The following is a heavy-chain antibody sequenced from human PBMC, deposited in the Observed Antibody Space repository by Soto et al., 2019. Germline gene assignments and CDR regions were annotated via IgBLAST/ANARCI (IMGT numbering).Heavy chain of an antibody. CDR3: ARTTYYDILTGSPFDY. Sequence: SVKVSCKASGGTFSSYAISWVRQAPGQGLEWMGGIIPIFGTANYAQKFQGRVTITADESTSTAYMELSSLRSEDTAVYYCARTTYYDILTGSPFDYWGQGTLVTV. D-gene: IGHD3-9*01. CDR2: IIPIFGTA. V-gene: IGHV1-69*13. J-gene: IGHJ4*02. CDR1: GGTFSSYA.